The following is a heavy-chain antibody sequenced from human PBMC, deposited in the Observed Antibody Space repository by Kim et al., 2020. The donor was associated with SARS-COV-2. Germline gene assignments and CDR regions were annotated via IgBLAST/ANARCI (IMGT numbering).Heavy chain of an antibody. D-gene: IGHD3-10*01. CDR1: GFTFDSYA. V-gene: IGHV3-23*01. CDR3: AKCHSGWGNDAFAL. CDR2: ISGGGAKT. J-gene: IGHJ3*01. Sequence: GGSLRLSCAASGFTFDSYAMSWVRQAPGKGLEWVSYISGGGAKTYYAGSVKGRFTISRDNSKNTLFLQLNSLRAEDTALYYCAKCHSGWGNDAFALWGLGTLVTVSS.